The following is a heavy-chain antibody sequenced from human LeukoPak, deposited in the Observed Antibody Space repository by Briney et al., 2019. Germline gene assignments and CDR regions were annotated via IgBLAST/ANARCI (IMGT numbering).Heavy chain of an antibody. CDR1: GFTFSNAW. V-gene: IGHV3-23*01. J-gene: IGHJ4*02. CDR3: AKDGVAARVGDY. Sequence: GGSLRLSCAASGFTFSNAWMSWVRQAPGKGLEWVAAIKDSGGRTYYADSVKGRFTISRDNSKNTLYLQMNSLRAEDTAVYYCAKDGVAARVGDYWGQGTLVTVSS. D-gene: IGHD3-3*01. CDR2: IKDSGGRT.